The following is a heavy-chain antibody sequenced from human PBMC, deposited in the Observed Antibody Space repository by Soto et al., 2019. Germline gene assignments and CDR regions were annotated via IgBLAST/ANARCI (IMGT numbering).Heavy chain of an antibody. D-gene: IGHD3-10*01. CDR2: ISIYNGNT. J-gene: IGHJ3*02. V-gene: IGHV1-18*04. CDR3: ARVPAGLGLWFGELFHDAFDI. Sequence: QVQLVQSGAEVKKPGASVKVSCKASGYTFTSYGISWVRQAPGQGLEWMGWISIYNGNTNYSQNLQGRVTMTTDTSRSTAYMELGSLRSDDTAVYYCARVPAGLGLWFGELFHDAFDIWGQGTMVTVSS. CDR1: GYTFTSYG.